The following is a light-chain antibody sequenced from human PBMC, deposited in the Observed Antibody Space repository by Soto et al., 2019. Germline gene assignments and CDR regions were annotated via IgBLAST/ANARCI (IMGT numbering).Light chain of an antibody. CDR3: SSYTISSTYL. Sequence: QSALTQPASVSGSPGQSITISCTGTSSDVGSFNYVSWYQQHPGKAPKLMIYDVSNRPSGISNRFSGSKSGNTASLTISGLQAEDEADYYCSSYTISSTYLFGTGTKVTVL. CDR1: SSDVGSFNY. V-gene: IGLV2-14*03. J-gene: IGLJ1*01. CDR2: DVS.